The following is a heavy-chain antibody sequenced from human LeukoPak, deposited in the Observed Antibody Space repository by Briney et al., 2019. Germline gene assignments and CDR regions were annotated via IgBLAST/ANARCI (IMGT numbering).Heavy chain of an antibody. CDR1: GFPLSTSLEA. CDR2: IYWNDEK. V-gene: IGHV2-5*01. Sequence: SGPTLVNPTQTLTLTCTFSGFPLSTSLEAVGWIRQPPGKALDWLALIYWNDEKHYNPSLKSRLTITKDTSKNQVVLTMTNMDPVDTATYSCAHRRDGYFDYWGQGTLVTVSS. J-gene: IGHJ4*02. D-gene: IGHD5-24*01. CDR3: AHRRDGYFDY.